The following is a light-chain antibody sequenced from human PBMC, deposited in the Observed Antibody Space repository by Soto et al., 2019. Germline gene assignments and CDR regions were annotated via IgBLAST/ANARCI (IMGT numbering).Light chain of an antibody. CDR1: QSVRNSY. CDR3: QQYGYSPSP. CDR2: GVF. J-gene: IGKJ1*01. Sequence: EIVLTQSPGTLSLSPGERATLSCRASQSVRNSYVAWYQRRHGQGPRLLISGVFSRATGIPDRFSGSVSGTDFTLTISRLGPEDFAVYYCQQYGYSPSPFGQGTKVEIK. V-gene: IGKV3-20*01.